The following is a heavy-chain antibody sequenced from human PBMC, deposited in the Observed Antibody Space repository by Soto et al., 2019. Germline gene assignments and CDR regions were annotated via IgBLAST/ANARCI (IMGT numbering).Heavy chain of an antibody. D-gene: IGHD2-2*01. CDR3: ARSSNGYAYDY. Sequence: PGDSLKISCQGSGYSFTTYWIGWVRQMPGKGLDWVGLIYPGDSDTRYSPSFQGQVTISADKSISTAHLQWNNLKASDTAMYYCARSSNGYAYDYWGQGTLVTSPQ. CDR2: IYPGDSDT. V-gene: IGHV5-51*01. CDR1: GYSFTTYW. J-gene: IGHJ4*02.